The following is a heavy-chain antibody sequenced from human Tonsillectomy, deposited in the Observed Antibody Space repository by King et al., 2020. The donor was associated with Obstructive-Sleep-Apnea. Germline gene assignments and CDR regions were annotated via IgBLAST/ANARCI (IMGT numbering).Heavy chain of an antibody. CDR3: ARAAAWYYDTLTDNGFDP. J-gene: IGHJ5*02. CDR1: GYIFTSYY. V-gene: IGHV1-46*01. CDR2: INPSGGST. Sequence: VQLVESGAEVKKPGASVKVSCKASGYIFTSYYLHWVRQAPGQGLEWMGVINPSGGSTSYAQKFQGRVTMTRDTSTRTVYMELSSLRSEDTAVYYCARAAAWYYDTLTDNGFDPWGQGALVTVSS. D-gene: IGHD3-9*01.